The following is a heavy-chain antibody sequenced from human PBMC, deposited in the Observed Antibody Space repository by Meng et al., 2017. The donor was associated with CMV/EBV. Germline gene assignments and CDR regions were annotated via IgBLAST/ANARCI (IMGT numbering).Heavy chain of an antibody. CDR2: ISSSSSYI. Sequence: GALKISCAASGFTFSSYSMSWVRQAPGKGLEWVSSISSSSSYIYYADSVKGRFTISRDNAKNSLYLQMNSLRAEDTAVYYCARGPEDYYDSSGYYAPDYWGQGTLVTVSS. D-gene: IGHD3-22*01. CDR3: ARGPEDYYDSSGYYAPDY. J-gene: IGHJ4*02. V-gene: IGHV3-21*01. CDR1: GFTFSSYS.